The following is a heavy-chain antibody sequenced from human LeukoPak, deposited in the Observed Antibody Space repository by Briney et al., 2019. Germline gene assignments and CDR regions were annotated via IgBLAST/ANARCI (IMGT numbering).Heavy chain of an antibody. CDR3: ARLHYGGNYGYYYYYMDV. D-gene: IGHD4-23*01. V-gene: IGHV1-24*01. CDR2: FDPEDGET. J-gene: IGHJ6*03. Sequence: GASVKVSCKVSGYTLTELSMHWVRQAPGKGLEWMGGFDPEDGETIYAQKFQGRVTMTEDTSTDTAYMELSSLRSEDTAVYYCARLHYGGNYGYYYYYMDVWDKGTTVTVSS. CDR1: GYTLTELS.